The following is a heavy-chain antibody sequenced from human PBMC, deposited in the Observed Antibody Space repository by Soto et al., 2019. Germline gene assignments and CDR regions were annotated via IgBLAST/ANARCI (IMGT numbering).Heavy chain of an antibody. V-gene: IGHV4-39*07. D-gene: IGHD6-13*01. Sequence: PSETLSLTCTVSGESIRSDTDYWAWIRQPPGKGPEWIGSIYYSGSTYYNPSLKSRITISVDTSKNQFSLKLSSVTAADTAVYYCARNTQFSSWSHFDYWGEGTLVTVAS. J-gene: IGHJ4*02. CDR3: ARNTQFSSWSHFDY. CDR2: IYYSGST. CDR1: GESIRSDTDY.